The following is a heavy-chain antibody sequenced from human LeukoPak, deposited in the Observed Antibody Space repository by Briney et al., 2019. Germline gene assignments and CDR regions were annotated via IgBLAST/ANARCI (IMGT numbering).Heavy chain of an antibody. CDR3: ASSYYGSGSYYDY. Sequence: GGSLRLSCAASGFTFSSYSMNWVRQAPGKGLEWVSSISSSSSYIYYADSVKGRFTISRDNAKNSLYLQMNSLRAEDTAVYYCASSYYGSGSYYDYWGQGTLVTVSS. D-gene: IGHD3-10*01. CDR1: GFTFSSYS. V-gene: IGHV3-21*01. CDR2: ISSSSSYI. J-gene: IGHJ4*02.